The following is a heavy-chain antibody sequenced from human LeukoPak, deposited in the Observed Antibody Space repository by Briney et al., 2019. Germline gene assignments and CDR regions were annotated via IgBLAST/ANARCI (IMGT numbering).Heavy chain of an antibody. J-gene: IGHJ4*02. CDR1: GFTFSSYW. CDR3: ARDSYIVGATTFDY. V-gene: IGHV3-7*01. CDR2: IKQDGSEK. Sequence: GGSLRLSCAASGFTFSSYWMSWVRQAPGKGLEWVANIKQDGSEKYYVDSVKGRFTISRDNAKNSLYLQMNSLRAEDTAVYYCARDSYIVGATTFDYWGQGTLVTVSS. D-gene: IGHD1-26*01.